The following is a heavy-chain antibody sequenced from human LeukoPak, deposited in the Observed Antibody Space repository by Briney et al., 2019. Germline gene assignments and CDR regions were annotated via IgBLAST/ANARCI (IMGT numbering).Heavy chain of an antibody. Sequence: SETLSLTCAVYGGSFSGYYWSWIRQPPGKRLEWIGEINHSGSTNYNPSLKSRVTISVDTSKNQFSLKLSSVTAADTAVYYCARAGSGYPPYYFDYWGQGTLVTVSS. CDR2: INHSGST. CDR1: GGSFSGYY. D-gene: IGHD3-22*01. V-gene: IGHV4-34*01. J-gene: IGHJ4*02. CDR3: ARAGSGYPPYYFDY.